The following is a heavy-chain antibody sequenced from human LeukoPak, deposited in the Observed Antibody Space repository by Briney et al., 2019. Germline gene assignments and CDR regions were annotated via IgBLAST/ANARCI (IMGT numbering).Heavy chain of an antibody. Sequence: SETLSLTCAVYGVSFSGYYWSWIRQPPGKGLEWIGEINHSGSTNYNPSLKSRVTISVDTSKNQFSLKLSSVTAADTAVYYCASFEGAHDAFDIWGQGTMVTVSS. CDR3: ASFEGAHDAFDI. V-gene: IGHV4-34*01. J-gene: IGHJ3*02. D-gene: IGHD3-9*01. CDR2: INHSGST. CDR1: GVSFSGYY.